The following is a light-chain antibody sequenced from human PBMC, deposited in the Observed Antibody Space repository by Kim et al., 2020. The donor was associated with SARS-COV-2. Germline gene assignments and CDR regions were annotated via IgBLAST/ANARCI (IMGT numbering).Light chain of an antibody. CDR2: GKN. V-gene: IGLV3-19*01. CDR3: NSRDSSGPVV. Sequence: VALGQTVRITCQGDSLRSYYASWYQQKPGQAPVLVIYGKNNRPSGIPDRFSGSSSGNTVSLTITGAQAEDEADYYCNSRDSSGPVVFGGGTQLTVL. J-gene: IGLJ2*01. CDR1: SLRSYY.